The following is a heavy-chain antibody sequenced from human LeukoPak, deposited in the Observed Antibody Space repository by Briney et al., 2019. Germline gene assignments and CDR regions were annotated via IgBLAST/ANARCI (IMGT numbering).Heavy chain of an antibody. D-gene: IGHD3-9*01. CDR1: GGTFNSYA. CDR3: ARDPLQYHDLLTGSQPQYYFDF. Sequence: GASVKVSCKASGGTFNSYAISWVRQAPGQRLEWMGWINAGNGDTKYSQEFQGRVTITRDTSANTAYMQLSSLRSEDMAVYYCARDPLQYHDLLTGSQPQYYFDFWGQGTLVTVSS. J-gene: IGHJ4*02. CDR2: INAGNGDT. V-gene: IGHV1-3*03.